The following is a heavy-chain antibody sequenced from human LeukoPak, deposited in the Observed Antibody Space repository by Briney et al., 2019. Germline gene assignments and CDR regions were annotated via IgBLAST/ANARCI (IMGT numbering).Heavy chain of an antibody. J-gene: IGHJ6*03. CDR2: ISSNGGST. CDR3: ARERRAGYYMDV. Sequence: GGSLRLSCAASGFTFSSYAMHWVRQAPGKGLEYVSAISSNGGSTYYAYSVKGRLTISRDNSKNTLYLQMGSLRAEDMAVYYCARERRAGYYMDVWGKGTTVTVSS. V-gene: IGHV3-64*01. D-gene: IGHD1-1*01. CDR1: GFTFSSYA.